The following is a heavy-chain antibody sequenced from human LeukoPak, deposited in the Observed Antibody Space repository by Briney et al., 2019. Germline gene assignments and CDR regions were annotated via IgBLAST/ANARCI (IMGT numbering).Heavy chain of an antibody. J-gene: IGHJ3*02. Sequence: GVSLRLSCAASGFTLSDYYMSWIRQAPGKWLEWVSYISSNGSSIYYADYVKGRFTISRDNAKNSLYLQMNSLRAEDTVVYYCARDWTAAAGKEWVLDGFDIWGQGTMVTVSS. D-gene: IGHD6-13*01. CDR3: ARDWTAAAGKEWVLDGFDI. V-gene: IGHV3-11*01. CDR1: GFTLSDYY. CDR2: ISSNGSSI.